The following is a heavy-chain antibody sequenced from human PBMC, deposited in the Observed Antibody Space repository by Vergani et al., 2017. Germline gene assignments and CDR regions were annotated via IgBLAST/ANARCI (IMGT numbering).Heavy chain of an antibody. CDR3: ARLYGDVYWYFDL. J-gene: IGHJ2*01. CDR2: IYTSGST. D-gene: IGHD4-17*01. V-gene: IGHV4-4*07. Sequence: QVQLQESGPGLVKPSETLSLTCTVSGDSISTYYWSWIRQPAGKGLEWIGRIYTSGSTNSNPTLSSRVTMSVDTSKNQFSLKLNSLTAADTAVYYCARLYGDVYWYFDLWGRGTLVTVSS. CDR1: GDSISTYY.